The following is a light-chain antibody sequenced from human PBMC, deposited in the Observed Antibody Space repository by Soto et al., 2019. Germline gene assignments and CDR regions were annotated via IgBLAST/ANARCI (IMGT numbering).Light chain of an antibody. V-gene: IGKV3-15*01. Sequence: EIVMTQSPATLSVSPGERATLSCRASQSVSNNLAWYQQKPGQAPRLLIYGASTRATGIPARFSGSGSGTEFTLTISSLQSEDFAVYYCQQYNNGPYTFGQGTKREIK. CDR2: GAS. CDR1: QSVSNN. CDR3: QQYNNGPYT. J-gene: IGKJ2*01.